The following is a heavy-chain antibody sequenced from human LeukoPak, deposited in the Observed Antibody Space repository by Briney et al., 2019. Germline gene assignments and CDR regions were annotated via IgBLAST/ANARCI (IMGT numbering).Heavy chain of an antibody. Sequence: GGSLRLSCAASGFTVSTKYMSWVRQAPGKGLEWVSVIYSGGDSYCADSVKGRFTVSRDNSKNTLYLQMNSLRAEDTAMYYCAKCRSLSPAAAINYWGQGTLVTVSS. CDR1: GFTVSTKY. CDR2: IYSGGDS. D-gene: IGHD2-2*01. J-gene: IGHJ4*02. CDR3: AKCRSLSPAAAINY. V-gene: IGHV3-53*01.